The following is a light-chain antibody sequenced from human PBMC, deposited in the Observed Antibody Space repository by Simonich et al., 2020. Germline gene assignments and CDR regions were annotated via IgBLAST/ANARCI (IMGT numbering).Light chain of an antibody. Sequence: NFMLTQPLSVSESPGKTVTISCTRSSGSIASNYVQRYQQRPGSAPTTVIYEDNQRPSGVPDRFSGSIDSSSNSASLTISGLKTEDEADYYCQSYESAWVFGGGTKLTVL. CDR1: SGSIASNY. CDR3: QSYESAWV. J-gene: IGLJ3*02. CDR2: EDN. V-gene: IGLV6-57*03.